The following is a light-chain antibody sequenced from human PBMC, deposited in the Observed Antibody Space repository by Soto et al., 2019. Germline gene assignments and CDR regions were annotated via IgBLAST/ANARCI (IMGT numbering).Light chain of an antibody. V-gene: IGKV3-15*01. CDR2: GAS. J-gene: IGKJ2*01. CDR3: QQYNNWNT. Sequence: EIVMTQSPATLSVSPGERATLSCRSSQSVSSNLAWYQQKPGQAPRHLIYGASTRATGIPARFSGSGSGTEFTLTISSLQSEDFAVYYCQQYNNWNTFGQGTKLEIK. CDR1: QSVSSN.